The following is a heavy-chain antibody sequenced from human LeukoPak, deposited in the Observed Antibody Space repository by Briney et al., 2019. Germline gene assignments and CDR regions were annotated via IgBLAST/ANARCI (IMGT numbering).Heavy chain of an antibody. V-gene: IGHV3-30*04. CDR1: GFTFSTYS. CDR3: ARDLKTAMDYFDY. J-gene: IGHJ4*02. D-gene: IGHD2-2*01. Sequence: GGSLRLSCAASGFTFSTYSMHWVRQAPGKGLEWVAIISYDGSKKYYADSVKGRFTISRDNSKNTLFPQMNSLRPEDTAVYYCARDLKTAMDYFDYWGQGALVTVSS. CDR2: ISYDGSKK.